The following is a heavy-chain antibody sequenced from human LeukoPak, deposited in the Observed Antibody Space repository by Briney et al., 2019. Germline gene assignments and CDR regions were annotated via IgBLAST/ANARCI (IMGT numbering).Heavy chain of an antibody. CDR3: ARDYDYLWGSYRANHNCFDY. CDR2: INAGNGNT. J-gene: IGHJ4*02. Sequence: ASVKVSCKASGYTFTSYAMHWVRQAPGQRLEWMGWINAGNGNTKYSQKFQGRVTITRDTSASTAYMELSSLTSEDTAVYYCARDYDYLWGSYRANHNCFDYWGQGTLVTVSS. CDR1: GYTFTSYA. V-gene: IGHV1-3*01. D-gene: IGHD3-16*02.